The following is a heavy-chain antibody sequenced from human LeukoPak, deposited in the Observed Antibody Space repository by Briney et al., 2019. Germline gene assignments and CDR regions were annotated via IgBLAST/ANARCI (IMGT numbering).Heavy chain of an antibody. CDR3: ARGFFGVLDY. D-gene: IGHD3-3*01. Sequence: MASETLSLTCAVYGGSFSGYYWSWIRQPPGKGPEWIGEINHSGSTNYNPSLKSRVTISVDTSKNQFSLKLSSVTAANTAVYYCARGFFGVLDYWGQGTLVTVSS. CDR1: GGSFSGYY. J-gene: IGHJ4*02. V-gene: IGHV4-34*01. CDR2: INHSGST.